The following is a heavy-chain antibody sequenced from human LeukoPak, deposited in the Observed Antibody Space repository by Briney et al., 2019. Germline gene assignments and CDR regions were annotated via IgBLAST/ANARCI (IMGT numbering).Heavy chain of an antibody. V-gene: IGHV1-69*05. Sequence: SVKVSCKASGGTFSSYAISWVRQAPGQGLEWMGGIIPIFGTANYAQKFQGRVTITTDKSTSTAYMELCSLRSEDTAVYYCARHVVVTAIRSHEGYFQHWGQGTLVTVSS. J-gene: IGHJ1*01. CDR2: IIPIFGTA. D-gene: IGHD2-21*02. CDR3: ARHVVVTAIRSHEGYFQH. CDR1: GGTFSSYA.